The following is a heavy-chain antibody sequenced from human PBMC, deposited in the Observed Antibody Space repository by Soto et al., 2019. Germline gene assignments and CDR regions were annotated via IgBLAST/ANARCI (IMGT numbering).Heavy chain of an antibody. V-gene: IGHV4-31*02. CDR3: ARGTCSSTSCSWGTYYYYGMDV. CDR1: GGCMSSGGYY. J-gene: IGHJ6*02. D-gene: IGHD2-2*01. CDR2: IYYSGST. Sequence: ILSLSGTVAGGCMSSGGYYWSWIRQHRGKGLEWIGYIYYSGSTYYNPSLNSRVTISVDTSKNRFSLKLSSVTAADTAVYYCARGTCSSTSCSWGTYYYYGMDVWGQGTAVTVSS.